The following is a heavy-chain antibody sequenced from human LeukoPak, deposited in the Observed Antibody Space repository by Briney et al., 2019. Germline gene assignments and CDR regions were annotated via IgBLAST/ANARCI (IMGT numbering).Heavy chain of an antibody. Sequence: PGGSLRLSCAASGFTFRTHGMHWVRQAPRKGLDWVAVIWSDGSYKYYADSVKGRFTISRDFSKNTLYLQMNSLRAEDTAVYYCAREYINYVQDYWGQGTLVTVSS. CDR2: IWSDGSYK. V-gene: IGHV3-33*01. D-gene: IGHD4-11*01. CDR1: GFTFRTHG. CDR3: AREYINYVQDY. J-gene: IGHJ4*02.